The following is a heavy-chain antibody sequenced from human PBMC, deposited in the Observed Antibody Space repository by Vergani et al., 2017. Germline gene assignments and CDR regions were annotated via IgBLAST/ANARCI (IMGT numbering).Heavy chain of an antibody. CDR1: GFTFSSYA. D-gene: IGHD1-7*01. CDR2: ISGSGGST. CDR3: AKDPSSNWNYSYYYYYMDV. J-gene: IGHJ6*03. V-gene: IGHV3-23*01. Sequence: EVQLLESGGGLVQPGGSLRLSCAASGFTFSSYAMSWVRQAPGKGLEWVSAISGSGGSTYYADSVKGRFTISRDNSKNTLYLQMNSLRAEDTAVYYCAKDPSSNWNYSYYYYYMDVWGKGTTVTVSS.